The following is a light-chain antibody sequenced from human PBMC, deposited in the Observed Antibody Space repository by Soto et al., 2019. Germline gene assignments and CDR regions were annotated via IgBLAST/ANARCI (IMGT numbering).Light chain of an antibody. CDR2: GAS. Sequence: EIVLRQSPGSLSLSPGERATLSCWASQSVGYKMAWYQQKLGEPPKLLIFGASNRASVIPTRFSGGVSGTDCTLTISRQEPYDFELYYRRHYGDSRITFGAGTRV. CDR3: RHYGDSRIT. J-gene: IGKJ5*01. V-gene: IGKV3-20*01. CDR1: QSVGYK.